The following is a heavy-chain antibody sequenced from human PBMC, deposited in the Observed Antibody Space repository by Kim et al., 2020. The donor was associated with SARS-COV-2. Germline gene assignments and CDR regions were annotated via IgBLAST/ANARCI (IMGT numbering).Heavy chain of an antibody. CDR2: INHSGST. V-gene: IGHV4-34*01. J-gene: IGHJ5*02. CDR3: ARVTGYCSSTSCYFRGTPRKYNWFDP. Sequence: SETLSLTCAVYGGSFSGYYWSWIRQPPGKGLEWIGEINHSGSTNYNPSLKSRVTISVDTSKNQFSLKLSSVTAADTAVYYCARVTGYCSSTSCYFRGTPRKYNWFDPWGQGTLVTVSS. CDR1: GGSFSGYY. D-gene: IGHD2-2*03.